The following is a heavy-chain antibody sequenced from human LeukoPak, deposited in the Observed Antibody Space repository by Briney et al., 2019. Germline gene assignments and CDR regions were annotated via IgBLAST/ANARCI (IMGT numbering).Heavy chain of an antibody. CDR2: ISSSGSTI. Sequence: PGGSLRLSCAASGFTFSSYEMHWVRQAPGKGLGWVSYISSSGSTIYYADSVKGRFTISRDNAKNSLYLQMNSLRAEDTAAYYCARGAHYYGSGGFDYWGQGTLVTVSS. V-gene: IGHV3-48*03. CDR3: ARGAHYYGSGGFDY. J-gene: IGHJ4*02. CDR1: GFTFSSYE. D-gene: IGHD3-10*01.